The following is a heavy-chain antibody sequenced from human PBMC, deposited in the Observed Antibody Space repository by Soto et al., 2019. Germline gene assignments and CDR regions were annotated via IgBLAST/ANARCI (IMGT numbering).Heavy chain of an antibody. Sequence: PGGSLRLSCVASGLTINTYSMMWVRQAPGKGLVWVSRIDSDGRNTHYADSVRGRFIISRDNAKNTVYLQMNSLRAEDTAVYFCASRRHSDYGYWGQGILVTVSS. CDR3: ASRRHSDYGY. CDR1: GLTINTYS. CDR2: IDSDGRNT. D-gene: IGHD3-22*01. J-gene: IGHJ4*02. V-gene: IGHV3-74*01.